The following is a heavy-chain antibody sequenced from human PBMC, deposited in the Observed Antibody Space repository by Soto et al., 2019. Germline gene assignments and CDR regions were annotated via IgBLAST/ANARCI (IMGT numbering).Heavy chain of an antibody. V-gene: IGHV3-23*01. J-gene: IGHJ4*02. D-gene: IGHD3-22*01. CDR2: ISGSGGST. CDR3: AKGGSRLIVAVITWVDY. CDR1: GFTFSSYA. Sequence: GGSLRLSCAASGFTFSSYAMSWVRQAPGKGLEWVSAISGSGGSTYYADSVKGRFTISRDNSKNTLYLQMNSLRAEDTAVYYCAKGGSRLIVAVITWVDYWGQGTLVTVSS.